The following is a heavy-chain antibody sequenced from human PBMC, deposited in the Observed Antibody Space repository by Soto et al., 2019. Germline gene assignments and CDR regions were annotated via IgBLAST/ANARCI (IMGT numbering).Heavy chain of an antibody. J-gene: IGHJ6*03. CDR3: ARAGDFWSGYPYYYYYYMDV. D-gene: IGHD3-3*01. V-gene: IGHV3-53*04. CDR1: GFTVSSNY. Sequence: GGSLRLSCAASGFTVSSNYMSWVRQAPGKGLEWVSVIYSGGSTYYADSVKGRFTISRHNSKNTLYLQMSSLRAEDTAVYYCARAGDFWSGYPYYYYYYMDVWGKGTTVTVSS. CDR2: IYSGGST.